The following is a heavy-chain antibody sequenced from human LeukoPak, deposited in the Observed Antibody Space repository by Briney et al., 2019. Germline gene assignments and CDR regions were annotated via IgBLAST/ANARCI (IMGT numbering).Heavy chain of an antibody. CDR2: ISSSSSTI. Sequence: GGSLRLSCAASGFTFSTYSMNWVRQAPGKGLEWVSYISSSSSTIYYADSVKGRFTISRDNAKNPLYLQMNSLRAEDTAVYYCARGSTYYDSSGQVPFDYWGQGTLVTVSS. D-gene: IGHD3-22*01. CDR3: ARGSTYYDSSGQVPFDY. CDR1: GFTFSTYS. J-gene: IGHJ4*02. V-gene: IGHV3-48*01.